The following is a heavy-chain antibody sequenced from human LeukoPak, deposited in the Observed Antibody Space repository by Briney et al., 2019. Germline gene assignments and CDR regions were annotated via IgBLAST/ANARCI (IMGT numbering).Heavy chain of an antibody. Sequence: KPSETLSLTCTVSGGSVSSGNYYWSWIRQPPGKGLDWIGDIYYSGSTNYNPSLKSRVTISVDTSKNQFSLKLFSVTAADTAVYYCARGRDDYNFAYWGQGTLVTVSS. J-gene: IGHJ4*02. D-gene: IGHD5-24*01. CDR2: IYYSGST. CDR3: ARGRDDYNFAY. V-gene: IGHV4-61*01. CDR1: GGSVSSGNYY.